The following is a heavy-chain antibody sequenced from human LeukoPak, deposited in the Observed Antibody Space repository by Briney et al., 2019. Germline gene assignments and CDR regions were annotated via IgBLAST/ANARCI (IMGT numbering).Heavy chain of an antibody. CDR3: AKAIAVSPYYFYDYGMDV. V-gene: IGHV3-23*01. CDR1: GFTFSSYA. CDR2: ISGSGGRT. Sequence: GGSLRLSCAASGFTFSSYAMSWVRQAPGKGLECVSGISGSGGRTHYADSVKGRFTISRDNSKNTLHLQMNSLRAEDTAVYYCAKAIAVSPYYFYDYGMDVWGQGTTVTVSS. D-gene: IGHD6-19*01. J-gene: IGHJ6*02.